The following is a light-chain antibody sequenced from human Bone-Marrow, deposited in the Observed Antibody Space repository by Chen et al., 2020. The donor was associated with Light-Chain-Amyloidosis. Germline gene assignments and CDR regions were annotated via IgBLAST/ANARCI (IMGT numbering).Light chain of an antibody. CDR2: EVT. CDR3: SSYTITNTLV. Sequence: ALTRPASVSGSPGQSITISCTGTSSDVGGDNHVSWYQQHPDKAPKLMIYEVTNRPSWVPDRFSGSKSDNTASLTISGLQTEDEADYFCSSYTITNTLVFGSGTRVTVL. CDR1: SSDVGGDNH. V-gene: IGLV2-14*01. J-gene: IGLJ1*01.